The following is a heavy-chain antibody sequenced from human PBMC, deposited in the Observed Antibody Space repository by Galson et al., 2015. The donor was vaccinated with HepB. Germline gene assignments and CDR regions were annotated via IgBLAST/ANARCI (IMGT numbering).Heavy chain of an antibody. D-gene: IGHD3-22*01. V-gene: IGHV1-69*04. CDR2: IIPILGIA. Sequence: SVKVSCKASGGTFSSYAISWVRQAPGQGLEWMGRIIPILGIANYAQKFQGRVTITADESTSTAYMELSSLRSEDTAVYYCARGNYYDSSGYFFDPWGQGTLVTVSS. CDR3: ARGNYYDSSGYFFDP. CDR1: GGTFSSYA. J-gene: IGHJ5*02.